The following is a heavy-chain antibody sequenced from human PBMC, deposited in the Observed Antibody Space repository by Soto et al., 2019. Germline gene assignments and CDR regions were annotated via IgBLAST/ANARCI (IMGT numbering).Heavy chain of an antibody. V-gene: IGHV3-33*01. CDR1: GFTFRIYS. J-gene: IGHJ3*02. CDR3: ASDANFGTKGGSFDI. Sequence: GWSLRLSCAASGFTFRIYSMHWVRQSPGKGLEWVAVMWYDGTNKYYGESVKGRFTISRDNSENTLYLQMNSLRVEDTAVYYCASDANFGTKGGSFDIWGHGTLVTVSS. CDR2: MWYDGTNK. D-gene: IGHD3-3*01.